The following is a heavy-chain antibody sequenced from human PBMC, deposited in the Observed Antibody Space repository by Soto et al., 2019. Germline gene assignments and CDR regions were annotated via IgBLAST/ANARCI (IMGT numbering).Heavy chain of an antibody. D-gene: IGHD2-8*02. CDR1: GFTFSGYA. CDR2: ISTSGDRP. V-gene: IGHV3-23*01. J-gene: IGHJ3*02. CDR3: AKATATGGGAFDI. Sequence: PGGSLRLSCTGSGFTFSGYAMTWVRQAPGKGLEWVSVISTSGDRPDYADSVKGRFTISRDTSQNTVYLQMNSLTAGDTALYYCAKATATGGGAFDICGQGTMVTVSS.